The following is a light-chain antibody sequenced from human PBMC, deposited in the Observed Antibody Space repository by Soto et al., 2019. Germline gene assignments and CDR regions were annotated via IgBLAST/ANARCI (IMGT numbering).Light chain of an antibody. CDR3: QQRSDWPPEVT. J-gene: IGKJ3*01. V-gene: IGKV3-11*01. CDR1: QSVSSS. Sequence: EIVLTQSPDTLPLSPGERATLSCRASQSVSSSLAWYQQLPGQAPRLLIHDASNRATAIPARFSGSGSGTDFTLTISSLEPEDFAVYYCQQRSDWPPEVTFGRGTKVDIK. CDR2: DAS.